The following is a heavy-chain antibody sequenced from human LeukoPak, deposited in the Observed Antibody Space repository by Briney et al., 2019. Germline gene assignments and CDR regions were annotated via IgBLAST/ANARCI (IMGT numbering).Heavy chain of an antibody. Sequence: QPGGSLRLSCTASGFTFGDYAMSWFRQAPGKGLEWVGFIRSKAYGGTTEYAASVKGRFTISRDDSKSIAYLQMNSLKTEDTAVYYCTRHGFIVPAHLGYMDVWGKGTTVTVSS. CDR1: GFTFGDYA. V-gene: IGHV3-49*03. J-gene: IGHJ6*03. CDR3: TRHGFIVPAHLGYMDV. D-gene: IGHD2-2*01. CDR2: IRSKAYGGTT.